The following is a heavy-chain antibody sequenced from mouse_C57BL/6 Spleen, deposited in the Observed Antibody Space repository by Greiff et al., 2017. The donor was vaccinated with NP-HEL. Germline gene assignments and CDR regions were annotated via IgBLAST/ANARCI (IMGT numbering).Heavy chain of an antibody. Sequence: EVKLVESGAELVKPGASVKLSCKASGFNIKDYYMHWVKQRTEQGLEWIGRIDPADGDTKYNPKFQGKSTLTADTSSNTAYLQLSSLTSEDTAVYYCARVATYDFDYWGQGTTLTVSA. D-gene: IGHD5-1*01. CDR1: GFNIKDYY. J-gene: IGHJ2*01. V-gene: IGHV14-2*01. CDR3: ARVATYDFDY. CDR2: IDPADGDT.